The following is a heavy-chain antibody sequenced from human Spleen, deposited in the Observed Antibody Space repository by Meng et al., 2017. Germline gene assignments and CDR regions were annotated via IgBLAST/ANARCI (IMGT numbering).Heavy chain of an antibody. CDR2: ISGSGVSK. Sequence: GESLKISCAASGFTFSNYAMSWVRQAPGKGLEWVSVISGSGVSKYYADSVKGRFTISRDNSKNTLDLQMNSLRAEDTAVYYCANFNRGTALLTGWFDPWGQGTLVTVSS. D-gene: IGHD5-18*01. J-gene: IGHJ5*02. V-gene: IGHV3-23*01. CDR1: GFTFSNYA. CDR3: ANFNRGTALLTGWFDP.